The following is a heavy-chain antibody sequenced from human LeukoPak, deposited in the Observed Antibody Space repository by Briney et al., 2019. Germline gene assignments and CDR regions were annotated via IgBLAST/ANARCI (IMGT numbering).Heavy chain of an antibody. V-gene: IGHV3-48*03. D-gene: IGHD3-22*01. CDR1: GFTFSSYE. CDR3: AREGYYDSSGFDY. Sequence: GGSLRLSCAASGFTFSSYEMNWVRQAPGKGLEWVPYISSSGSTIYYADSVKGRFTISRDNAKNSLYLQMNSLRSEDTAVYYCAREGYYDSSGFDYWGQGTLVTVSS. CDR2: ISSSGSTI. J-gene: IGHJ4*02.